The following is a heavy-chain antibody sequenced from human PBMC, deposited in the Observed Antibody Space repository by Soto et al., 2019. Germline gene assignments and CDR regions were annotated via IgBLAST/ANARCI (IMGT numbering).Heavy chain of an antibody. CDR3: ARGGAGVAFDS. CDR2: IIPFFNKA. J-gene: IGHJ4*02. D-gene: IGHD3-16*01. Sequence: QVQVVQSGAEVKKPGSSVKVSCQTPAGTFSHFAINWVRQAPGQGLEWMGEIIPFFNKANYARNFQGRVTITADKSSGTAYMELRSLRSDDTAMFYCARGGAGVAFDSWGQGTLVTVSS. CDR1: AGTFSHFA. V-gene: IGHV1-69*06.